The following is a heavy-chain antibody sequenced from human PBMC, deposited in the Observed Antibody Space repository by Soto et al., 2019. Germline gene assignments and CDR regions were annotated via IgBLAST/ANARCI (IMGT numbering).Heavy chain of an antibody. V-gene: IGHV1-69*08. J-gene: IGHJ6*02. CDR3: ARGLGGRMDD. CDR2: IIPILGET. D-gene: IGHD3-16*01. CDR1: GTIFSSYT. Sequence: QVQLVQSGAEVKKPGSSVRVSCKASGTIFSSYTISWVRQAPGQGLEWMGRIIPILGETNSAQKFQGRVTLTADKYTITAYMELNSLRLEDTAVYYCARGLGGRMDDWGQRTTVTVSS.